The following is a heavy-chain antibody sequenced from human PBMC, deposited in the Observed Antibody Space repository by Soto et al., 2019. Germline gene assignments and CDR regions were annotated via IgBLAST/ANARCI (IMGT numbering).Heavy chain of an antibody. CDR3: EKSPGRFLEWCRWDY. Sequence: GGSLRLSCAASGFSFSSYAMSWVRQAPGKGLEWVSPISGSGGSTYYADSVKGRFTISRDNSKNTLYLQMNSLRAEDTAVYYCEKSPGRFLEWCRWDYWGQGTLVTVSS. D-gene: IGHD3-3*01. J-gene: IGHJ4*02. CDR1: GFSFSSYA. CDR2: ISGSGGST. V-gene: IGHV3-23*01.